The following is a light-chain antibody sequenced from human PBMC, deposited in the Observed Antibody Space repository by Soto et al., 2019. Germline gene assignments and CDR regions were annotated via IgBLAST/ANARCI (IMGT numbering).Light chain of an antibody. CDR1: SSNIGSHT. Sequence: QSVLTQPPSTSGTPGQRVTISCSGSSSNIGSHTVNWYQQLPGTAPKLLIFYNNQRPSEVPDRFSGSTSGTSASLAISGLQSEDEADYYCATWDDSLSGPVFGGGTKLTVL. CDR3: ATWDDSLSGPV. J-gene: IGLJ2*01. V-gene: IGLV1-44*01. CDR2: YNN.